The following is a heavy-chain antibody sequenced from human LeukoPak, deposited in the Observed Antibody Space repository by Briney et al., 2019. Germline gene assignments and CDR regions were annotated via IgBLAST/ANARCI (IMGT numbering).Heavy chain of an antibody. D-gene: IGHD4-17*01. CDR1: GYSFTNYW. J-gene: IGHJ4*02. CDR2: IDPSDSYT. Sequence: PGGSLRLSCKGSGYSFTNYWISWVRQMPGNGLEWMGRIDPSDSYTNYSPSFQGNVTISADKSISTACLQCSSLKASDTAMYYCAKHYGDYVAHFDYWGQGTLVTVSS. V-gene: IGHV5-10-1*01. CDR3: AKHYGDYVAHFDY.